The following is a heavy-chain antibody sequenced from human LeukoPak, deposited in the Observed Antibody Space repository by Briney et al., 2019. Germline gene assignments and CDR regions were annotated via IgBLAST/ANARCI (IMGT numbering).Heavy chain of an antibody. CDR1: GFTFSRNA. J-gene: IGHJ4*02. CDR2: ISSSSNYM. D-gene: IGHD6-13*01. CDR3: ARPLDSSNNYFDY. V-gene: IGHV3-21*01. Sequence: PGGSLRLSCAASGFTFSRNAMNWVRQAPGKGLEWVSFISSSSNYMSYADSVKGRFTISRDDAKNSLYLQMNSLRAEDTAVYYCARPLDSSNNYFDYWGQGTLVTVSA.